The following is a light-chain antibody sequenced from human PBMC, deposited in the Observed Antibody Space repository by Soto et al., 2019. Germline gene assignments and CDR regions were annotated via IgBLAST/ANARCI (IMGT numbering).Light chain of an antibody. CDR1: QSVNSN. V-gene: IGKV3-20*01. Sequence: ENVLTLSPGTLSLSPGERATLSCRASQSVNSNLAWYQQKPGQAPRLLIYGASSRATGIPDRFSGSGSGTDFTLTISRLEPEDFAVYYCQQYGSSRTFGQGTKVDI. CDR3: QQYGSSRT. CDR2: GAS. J-gene: IGKJ1*01.